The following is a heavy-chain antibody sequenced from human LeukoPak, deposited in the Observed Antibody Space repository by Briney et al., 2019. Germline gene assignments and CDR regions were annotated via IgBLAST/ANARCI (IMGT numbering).Heavy chain of an antibody. V-gene: IGHV4-4*02. D-gene: IGHD3-22*01. CDR1: GGSISSSNW. CDR3: ASEGYYDSSGYYSVSY. J-gene: IGHJ4*02. CDR2: IYHSGST. Sequence: ASETLSLTCAASGGSISSSNWWSWVRQPPGKGLEWIGEIYHSGSTNYNPSLKSRVTISVDKSKNQFSLKLSSVTAADTAVYYCASEGYYDSSGYYSVSYWGQGTLVTVSS.